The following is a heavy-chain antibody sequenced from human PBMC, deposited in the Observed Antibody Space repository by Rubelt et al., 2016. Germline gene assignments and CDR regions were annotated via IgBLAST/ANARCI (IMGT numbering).Heavy chain of an antibody. CDR3: ARDLPPFRRYNWNFPLDY. D-gene: IGHD1-7*01. J-gene: IGHJ4*02. Sequence: QVQLVQSGAEVKKPGASVKVSCKASGYTFTSYGISWVRQAPGQGLEWMGWISAYNGNTNYAQKRQGRVTTTTDTSTSTAYMELRSLRSDDTAVYYCARDLPPFRRYNWNFPLDYWGQGTLVTVSS. CDR1: GYTFTSYG. CDR2: ISAYNGNT. V-gene: IGHV1-18*01.